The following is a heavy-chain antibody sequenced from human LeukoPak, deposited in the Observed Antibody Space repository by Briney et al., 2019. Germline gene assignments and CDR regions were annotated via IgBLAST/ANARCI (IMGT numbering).Heavy chain of an antibody. V-gene: IGHV1-2*02. CDR3: ARMNREGIQPPFDY. Sequence: GASVKVSCKASGYTFTGYCMHWVRQAPGQGLEWMGWINPNSGGTNYAQKFQGRITMTRDTSISTAYMELSRLRSDDTAVYYCARMNREGIQPPFDYWGQGTLVTVSS. CDR1: GYTFTGYC. D-gene: IGHD5-18*01. CDR2: INPNSGGT. J-gene: IGHJ4*02.